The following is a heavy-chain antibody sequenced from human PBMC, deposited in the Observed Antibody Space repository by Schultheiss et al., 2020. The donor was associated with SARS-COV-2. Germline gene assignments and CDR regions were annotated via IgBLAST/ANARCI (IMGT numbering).Heavy chain of an antibody. D-gene: IGHD3-3*01. CDR1: GYTFTGYY. CDR2: INPNSGGT. CDR3: ARARTILGAFDI. J-gene: IGHJ3*02. Sequence: ASVKVSCQASGYTFTGYYMHWVRQAPGQGLEWMGRINPNSGGTNYAQKFQGRVTMTRDTSISTAYMELSRLRSDDTAVYYCARARTILGAFDIWGQGTMVTVSS. V-gene: IGHV1-2*06.